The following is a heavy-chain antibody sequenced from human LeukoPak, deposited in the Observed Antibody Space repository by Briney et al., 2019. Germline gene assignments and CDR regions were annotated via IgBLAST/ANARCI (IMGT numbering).Heavy chain of an antibody. J-gene: IGHJ6*02. CDR2: IYYRGST. Sequence: SQTLPLTCTVSGGSISRVDYYWSWIRQPPAKGQEWIGYIYYRGSTYYNPSPKRRVTISVDASKNPFSLKLSSVTPADTALYYCARRDYYYGMDVWGQGTTVTVSS. V-gene: IGHV4-30-4*01. CDR1: GGSISRVDYY. CDR3: ARRDYYYGMDV.